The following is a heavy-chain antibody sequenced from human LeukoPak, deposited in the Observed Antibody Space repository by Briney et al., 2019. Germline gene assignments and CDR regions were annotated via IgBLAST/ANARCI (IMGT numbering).Heavy chain of an antibody. D-gene: IGHD3-3*01. V-gene: IGHV4-61*02. CDR3: AREFSANYDFWSGPSSYYYMDV. CDR2: IYTSGST. J-gene: IGHJ6*03. CDR1: GGSISSGSYY. Sequence: PSQTLSLTCTVSGGSISSGSYYWSWIRQPAGKGLEWIGRIYTSGSTNYNPSLKSRVTISVDTSKNQFSLKLSSVTAADTAVYYCAREFSANYDFWSGPSSYYYMDVWGKGTTVTVSS.